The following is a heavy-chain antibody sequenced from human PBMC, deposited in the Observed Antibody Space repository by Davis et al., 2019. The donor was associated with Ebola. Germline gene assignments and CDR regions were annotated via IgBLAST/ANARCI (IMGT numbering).Heavy chain of an antibody. CDR3: AKDLGYYGMDV. V-gene: IGHV3-30*19. CDR2: ISYDGSNK. J-gene: IGHJ6*02. Sequence: GGSLRLSCAASGFTFSSYGMSWVRQAPGKGLEWVAVISYDGSNKYYADSVKGRFTMSRDNSRDTMYLQMNSLRPEDTAVYYCAKDLGYYGMDVWGQGTTVTVSS. CDR1: GFTFSSYG.